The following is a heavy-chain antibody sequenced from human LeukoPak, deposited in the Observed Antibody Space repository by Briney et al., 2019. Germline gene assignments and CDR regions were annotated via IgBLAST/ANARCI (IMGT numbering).Heavy chain of an antibody. CDR2: IYYSGST. D-gene: IGHD6-6*01. Sequence: SQTLSLTCAVSGGSISSGGYSWSWIRQPPGKGLEWIGYIYYSGSTYYNPSLKSRVTISVDRSKNQFSLKLSSVTAADTAVYYCARSIAARFNWFDPWGQGTLVTVSS. CDR3: ARSIAARFNWFDP. CDR1: GGSISSGGYS. J-gene: IGHJ5*02. V-gene: IGHV4-30-2*01.